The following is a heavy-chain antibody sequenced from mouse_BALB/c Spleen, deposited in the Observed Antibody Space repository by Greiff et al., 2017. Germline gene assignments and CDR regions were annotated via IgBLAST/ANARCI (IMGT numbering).Heavy chain of an antibody. J-gene: IGHJ4*01. CDR1: GFTFSSYA. D-gene: IGHD1-1*01. V-gene: IGHV5-9-4*01. CDR2: ISSGGSYT. CDR3: ARGGTVVPMDY. Sequence: EVKVVESGGGLVKPGGSLKLSCAASGFTFSSYAMSWVRQSPEKRLEWVAEISSGGSYTYYPDTVTGRFTISRDNAKNALFLQMTSLRSEDTAMYYCARGGTVVPMDYWGQGTSVTVSS.